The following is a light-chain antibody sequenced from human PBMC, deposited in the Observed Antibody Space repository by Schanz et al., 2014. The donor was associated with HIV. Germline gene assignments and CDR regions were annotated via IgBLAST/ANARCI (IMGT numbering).Light chain of an antibody. Sequence: QSALTQPASVSGSPGQSITISCTGTSSDVGSYNLVSWYQQHPGKAPKLMIYDVSDRPSGVSNRFSGSKSGNTAFLTISGVQAEDEADYHCSSYAGSNTLVFGGGTRLTVL. V-gene: IGLV2-23*02. CDR3: SSYAGSNTLV. CDR1: SSDVGSYNL. J-gene: IGLJ2*01. CDR2: DVS.